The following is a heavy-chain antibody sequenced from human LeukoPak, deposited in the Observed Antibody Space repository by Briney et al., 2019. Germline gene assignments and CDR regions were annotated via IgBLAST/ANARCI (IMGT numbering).Heavy chain of an antibody. J-gene: IGHJ4*02. Sequence: PSETLSLTCAVYGGSFSAYYWNWIRQPPAKGLEWIGEINHSGGTNYNPSLKSRVTISVDTSKNQFSLKLSSVTAADTAVYYCARGQIRGLGGNLGDWGQGTLVTVSS. V-gene: IGHV4-34*01. CDR1: GGSFSAYY. CDR2: INHSGGT. D-gene: IGHD3-16*01. CDR3: ARGQIRGLGGNLGD.